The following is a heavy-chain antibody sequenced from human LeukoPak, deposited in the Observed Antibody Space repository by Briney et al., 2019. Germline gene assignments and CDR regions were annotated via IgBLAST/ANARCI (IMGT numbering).Heavy chain of an antibody. D-gene: IGHD4-17*01. J-gene: IGHJ1*01. CDR3: AKSHPPTVTTEEGEYLQH. CDR2: ISFDGSNQ. V-gene: IGHV3-30*18. Sequence: GGSLRLSCAAAGFTFSSFGMHWVRQAPGQGLEWVAVISFDGSNQYYADSVKGRFTIYRDNFKNTVYLQMNSLRAEETAVYYCAKSHPPTVTTEEGEYLQHWGQGTLVTVSS. CDR1: GFTFSSFG.